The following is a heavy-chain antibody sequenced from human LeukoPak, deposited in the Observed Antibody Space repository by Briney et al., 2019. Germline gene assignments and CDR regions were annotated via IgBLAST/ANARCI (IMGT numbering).Heavy chain of an antibody. Sequence: SETLSLTCAVYGGSFSGYYWSWIRQPPGKGLEWIGEIIHSGSTNYNPSLKSRVTISVDTSKNQFSLKLSSVTAADTAVYYCARGGRGSKRTYWYFDLWGRGTLVTVSS. CDR2: IIHSGST. CDR1: GGSFSGYY. D-gene: IGHD5-24*01. V-gene: IGHV4-34*01. CDR3: ARGGRGSKRTYWYFDL. J-gene: IGHJ2*01.